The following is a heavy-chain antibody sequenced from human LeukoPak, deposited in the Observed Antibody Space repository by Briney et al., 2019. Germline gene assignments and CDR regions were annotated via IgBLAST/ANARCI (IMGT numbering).Heavy chain of an antibody. D-gene: IGHD2-8*02. CDR1: GFTFSNYA. CDR3: AKTYMWSIDAFHI. J-gene: IGHJ3*02. Sequence: GGSLRLSCAASGFTFSNYAMSWVRQAPGKGLEWVSGITARADSTYCADSVKGRVTISRDNSKNTLLLQLNSLRAEDAAVYYCAKTYMWSIDAFHIWGQGTMVTVSS. V-gene: IGHV3-23*01. CDR2: ITARADST.